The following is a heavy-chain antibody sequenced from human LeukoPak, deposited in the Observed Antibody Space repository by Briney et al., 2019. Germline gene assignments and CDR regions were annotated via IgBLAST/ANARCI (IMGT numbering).Heavy chain of an antibody. CDR1: GFTFSSYG. D-gene: IGHD2/OR15-2a*01. CDR2: ISYDGSNK. J-gene: IGHJ3*02. CDR3: ARLRTTGAFDI. Sequence: GGSLRLSCAASGFTFSSYGMHWVRQAPGKGLEWVAVISYDGSNKYYADSVKGRFTISRDNSKNTLYLQMNSLRAEDTAVYYCARLRTTGAFDIWGQGTMVTVSS. V-gene: IGHV3-30*03.